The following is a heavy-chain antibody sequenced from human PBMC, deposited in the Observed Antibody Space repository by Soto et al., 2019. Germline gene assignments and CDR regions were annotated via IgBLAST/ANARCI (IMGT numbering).Heavy chain of an antibody. CDR2: IWYDGSNK. J-gene: IGHJ4*02. CDR3: ARVLNYYDSSGYYFAY. D-gene: IGHD3-22*01. CDR1: GFTFSSYG. V-gene: IGHV3-33*01. Sequence: GGSLRLSCAASGFTFSSYGMHWVRQAPGKGLEWVAVIWYDGSNKYYADSVKGRFTISRDNSKNTLYLQMNSLRAEDTAVYYYARVLNYYDSSGYYFAYWGQGTLVTVSS.